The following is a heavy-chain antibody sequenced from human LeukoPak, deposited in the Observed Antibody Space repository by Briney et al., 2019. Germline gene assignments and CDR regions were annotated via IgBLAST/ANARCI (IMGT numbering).Heavy chain of an antibody. V-gene: IGHV3-23*01. CDR2: ISGSGGST. CDR1: GFTFSSHA. CDR3: AKLMVRGVNPSGMDV. D-gene: IGHD3-10*01. J-gene: IGHJ6*02. Sequence: GGSLRLSCAASGFTFSSHAMSWVRQAPGKGLEWVSAISGSGGSTYYADSVKGRFTISRDNSKNTLYLQMNSLRAEDTAVYYCAKLMVRGVNPSGMDVWGQGTTVTVSS.